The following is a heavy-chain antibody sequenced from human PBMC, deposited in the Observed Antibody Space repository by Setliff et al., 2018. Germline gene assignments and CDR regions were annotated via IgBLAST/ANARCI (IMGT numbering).Heavy chain of an antibody. CDR1: GGSFSDYY. CDR2: INHSGST. Sequence: SETLSLTCGASGGSFSDYYWSWIRQTPGKGLEWIGEINHSGSTKCNPSLKSRVTLSVDTPKNQFSLKLRSVTAADTAVYYCARGGTFRYFDFWGQGAPVTVS. V-gene: IGHV4-34*01. J-gene: IGHJ4*02. CDR3: ARGGTFRYFDF.